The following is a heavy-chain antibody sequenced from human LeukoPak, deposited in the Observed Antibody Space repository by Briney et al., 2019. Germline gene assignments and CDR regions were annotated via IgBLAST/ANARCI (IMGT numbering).Heavy chain of an antibody. CDR1: GFTFSSYG. CDR2: ISLDGNNK. CDR3: ATALKNVLLWFGEFLVY. V-gene: IGHV3-30*03. J-gene: IGHJ4*02. D-gene: IGHD3-10*01. Sequence: GRSLRLSCAASGFTFSSYGMHWVRQAPGKGLEWGAVISLDGNNKYYADSVKGRFTISRDNSKNTLYLQMNNLGPEDTAVYYCATALKNVLLWFGEFLVYWGQGTPVTVSS.